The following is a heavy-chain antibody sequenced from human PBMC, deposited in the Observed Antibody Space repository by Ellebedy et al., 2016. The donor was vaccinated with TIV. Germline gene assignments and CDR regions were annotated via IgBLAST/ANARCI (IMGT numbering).Heavy chain of an antibody. CDR1: GYSFTGYF. CDR3: ARDDSSGRSY. CDR2: INPSSGSG. V-gene: IGHV1-46*01. Sequence: ASVKVSCKASGYSFTGYFIHWVRQAPGQGLEWVGIINPSSGSGNYARKFQGRVTITRDTSTRTVYMDLRSRTSEDTAVYYCARDDSSGRSYWGQGTLVIVSS. J-gene: IGHJ4*02. D-gene: IGHD3-22*01.